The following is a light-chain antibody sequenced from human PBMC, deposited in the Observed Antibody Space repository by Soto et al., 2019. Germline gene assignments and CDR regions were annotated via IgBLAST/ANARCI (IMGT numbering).Light chain of an antibody. CDR2: DVS. V-gene: IGLV2-14*03. J-gene: IGLJ1*01. CDR3: SSYTGSSTYV. CDR1: SSDVGGYNY. Sequence: QSVLTQPASVSGSPGQSITISCPGTSSDVGGYNYVSWYQQHPGKAPKLMIYDVSNRPSGVSNRFSGSKSGNTASLTISGLQAEDESDYYCSSYTGSSTYVFGTGTKLTVL.